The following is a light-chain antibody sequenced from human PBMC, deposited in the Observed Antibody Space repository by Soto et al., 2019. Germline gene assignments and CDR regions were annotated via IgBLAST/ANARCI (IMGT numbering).Light chain of an antibody. Sequence: QSVLTPPASLSGCPGQSITISCTGTSSDVGSYNLVSWYQQHPGKAPKLMIYEVSKRPSGVSNRFSGSKSGNTASLTISGLQAEDEADYYCCSYAGSSTYVFGTGTKVTVL. CDR3: CSYAGSSTYV. CDR1: SSDVGSYNL. CDR2: EVS. J-gene: IGLJ1*01. V-gene: IGLV2-23*02.